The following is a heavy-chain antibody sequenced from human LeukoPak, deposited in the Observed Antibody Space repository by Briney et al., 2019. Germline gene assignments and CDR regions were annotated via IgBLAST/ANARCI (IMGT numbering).Heavy chain of an antibody. CDR1: RYTFTSYG. J-gene: IGHJ4*02. Sequence: ASVKVSCKASRYTFTSYGISWVRQAPGQGLEWMGWISGYNGNTKNAQKLQGRVTMTTDTSTSTAYMELRSLRSDDTAVYYCARIYDRSGYFFDYWGQGTLVTVSS. CDR2: ISGYNGNT. V-gene: IGHV1-18*01. D-gene: IGHD3-22*01. CDR3: ARIYDRSGYFFDY.